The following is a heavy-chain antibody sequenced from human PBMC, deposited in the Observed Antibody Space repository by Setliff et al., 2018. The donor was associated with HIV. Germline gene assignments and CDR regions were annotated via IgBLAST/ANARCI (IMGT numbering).Heavy chain of an antibody. V-gene: IGHV3-23*01. Sequence: GGSLRLSCAASGFTFSSYPMTWVRQAPGKGLEWVSAISNSSPGNTYYADSVMGRFTISRDNSKNTLYLQMNSLRVEDTAIYYCTKGVQRLRPYYFDSWGQGTLVTVSS. J-gene: IGHJ4*02. CDR1: GFTFSSYP. D-gene: IGHD4-17*01. CDR2: ISNSSPGNT. CDR3: TKGVQRLRPYYFDS.